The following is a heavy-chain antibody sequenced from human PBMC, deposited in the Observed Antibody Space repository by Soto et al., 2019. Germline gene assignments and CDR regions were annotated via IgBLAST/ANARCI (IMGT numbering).Heavy chain of an antibody. Sequence: GGSLRLFCAASGFTLSNFWMHWVRQAPGKGLVWVSRINGDGRDTSYADIAKGRFTISRDNARNTLYLQMNFLRVEDTAVYFCVRGNSGYGNFDYWGPGALVTVSS. CDR3: VRGNSGYGNFDY. D-gene: IGHD5-12*01. CDR1: GFTLSNFW. J-gene: IGHJ4*02. V-gene: IGHV3-74*01. CDR2: INGDGRDT.